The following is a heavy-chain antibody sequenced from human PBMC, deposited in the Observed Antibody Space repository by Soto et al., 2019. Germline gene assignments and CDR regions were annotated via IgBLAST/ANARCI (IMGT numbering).Heavy chain of an antibody. Sequence: SQTLSLTCVISGDSVSSNSAAWNWIRQSPSRGLEWLGRTYYRSKWYNDYTVSVKSRITINPDTSKNQFSLQLNSVTPEDTALYFCARDPIAAAGTGDLYYYYYYGMDVWGQGTTVTVSS. CDR1: GDSVSSNSAA. CDR3: ARDPIAAAGTGDLYYYYYYGMDV. V-gene: IGHV6-1*01. J-gene: IGHJ6*02. D-gene: IGHD6-13*01. CDR2: TYYRSKWYN.